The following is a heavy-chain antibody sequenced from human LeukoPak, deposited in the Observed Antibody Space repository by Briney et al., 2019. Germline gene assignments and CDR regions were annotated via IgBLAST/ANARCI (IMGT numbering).Heavy chain of an antibody. Sequence: GSLRLSCTASGFDFYNYAMAWVRLAPGKGLEWVSGITGSGENAYFADSVKGRFTISRDNSKNTLHLEMHSLRAEDTAVYYCAKDHMYSSSSSWFDPWGQGTLVIVSS. CDR3: AKDHMYSSSSSWFDP. CDR1: GFDFYNYA. CDR2: ITGSGENA. V-gene: IGHV3-23*01. J-gene: IGHJ5*02. D-gene: IGHD6-6*01.